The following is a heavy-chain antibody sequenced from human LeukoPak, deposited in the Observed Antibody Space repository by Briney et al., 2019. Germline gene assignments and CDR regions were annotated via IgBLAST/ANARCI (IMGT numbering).Heavy chain of an antibody. V-gene: IGHV3-21*01. CDR2: ISSTSTYI. CDR3: ARVQRGEMATFDY. D-gene: IGHD5-24*01. Sequence: GGSLKLSCAAPGFIFGSYGMTWFGHAPGKGLDWVSSISSTSTYIHYADSLKGRFTISRDNARNSLYLQINSLRVEDTAVYYCARVQRGEMATFDYWGQGTLVTVSS. J-gene: IGHJ4*02. CDR1: GFIFGSYG.